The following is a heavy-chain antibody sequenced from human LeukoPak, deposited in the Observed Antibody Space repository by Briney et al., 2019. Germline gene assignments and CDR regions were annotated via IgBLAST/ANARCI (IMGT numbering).Heavy chain of an antibody. V-gene: IGHV4-31*03. CDR1: GGSISSGVYY. D-gene: IGHD6-19*01. Sequence: PSETLSLTCTVSGGSISSGVYYWSWIRQPPGKGLEWIGYIYYSGSTYYNPSLKSRVTISVDKSKNQFSLKLSSVTAADTAVYYCARDNWDMSSGWTRYFDLWGRGTLVTVSS. J-gene: IGHJ2*01. CDR2: IYYSGST. CDR3: ARDNWDMSSGWTRYFDL.